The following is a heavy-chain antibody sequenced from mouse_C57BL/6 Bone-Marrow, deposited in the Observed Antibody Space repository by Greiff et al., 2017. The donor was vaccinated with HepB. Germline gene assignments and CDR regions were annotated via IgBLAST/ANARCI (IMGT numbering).Heavy chain of an antibody. Sequence: EVQGVESGGDLVKPGGSLKLSCAASGFTFSSYGMSWVRQTPDKRLEWVATISSGGSYTYYPDSVKGRFTISRDNAKNTLYLQMSSLKSEDTAMYYCARFYDGHSMDYWGQGTSVTVSS. CDR3: ARFYDGHSMDY. CDR2: ISSGGSYT. CDR1: GFTFSSYG. D-gene: IGHD2-3*01. J-gene: IGHJ4*01. V-gene: IGHV5-6*01.